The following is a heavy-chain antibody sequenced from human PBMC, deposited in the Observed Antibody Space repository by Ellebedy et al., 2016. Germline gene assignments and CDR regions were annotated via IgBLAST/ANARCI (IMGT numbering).Heavy chain of an antibody. Sequence: ASVKVSCKASGGTFSSYAISWVRQAPGQGLEWMGRIIPILGIANYAQKFQGRVTITADKSTSTAYMELSSLRSEDTAVYYCAREQGYSYGYYWGQGTLVTVSS. CDR2: IIPILGIA. D-gene: IGHD5-18*01. V-gene: IGHV1-69*04. CDR1: GGTFSSYA. CDR3: AREQGYSYGYY. J-gene: IGHJ4*02.